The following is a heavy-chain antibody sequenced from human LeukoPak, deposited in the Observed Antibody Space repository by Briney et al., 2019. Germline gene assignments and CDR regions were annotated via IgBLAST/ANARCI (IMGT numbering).Heavy chain of an antibody. CDR3: ARDYYGSGSYKYYFDY. V-gene: IGHV1-2*04. J-gene: IGHJ4*02. CDR1: GYTFTGYY. D-gene: IGHD3-10*01. CDR2: INPNSGGT. Sequence: ASVKVSCKASGYTFTGYYMHWVRQAPGQGLEWMGWINPNSGGTNYAQKFQGWVTMTRDTSISTAYVELSRLRSDDTAVYYCARDYYGSGSYKYYFDYWGQGTLVTVSS.